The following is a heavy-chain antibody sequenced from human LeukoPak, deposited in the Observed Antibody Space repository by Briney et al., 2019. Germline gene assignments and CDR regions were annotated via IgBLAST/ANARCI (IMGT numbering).Heavy chain of an antibody. Sequence: GGSLRLSCAASGFTFSTYSMNWVRQAPGKGLELVSYISSSGSTIYYADSVKGRFTISRDNAKNSLYLQMNSLRAEDTAVYYCARDSRFYDFWSGYSRPYYYYGMDVWGQGTTVTVSS. D-gene: IGHD3-3*01. V-gene: IGHV3-48*04. CDR3: ARDSRFYDFWSGYSRPYYYYGMDV. CDR1: GFTFSTYS. CDR2: ISSSGSTI. J-gene: IGHJ6*02.